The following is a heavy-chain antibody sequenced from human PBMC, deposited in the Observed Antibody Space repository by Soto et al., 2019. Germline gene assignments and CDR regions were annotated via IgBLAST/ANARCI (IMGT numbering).Heavy chain of an antibody. V-gene: IGHV3-33*08. Sequence: PGGSLRLSCAASGFTFSDYYMSWIRQAPGKGLEWVAVIWNDGSNKYYADSVKGRFTISRDNSKNTLYLQMNSLRAEDTAVYYCARDWPKFDYWGQGTLVTVSS. J-gene: IGHJ4*02. CDR3: ARDWPKFDY. CDR1: GFTFSDYY. CDR2: IWNDGSNK.